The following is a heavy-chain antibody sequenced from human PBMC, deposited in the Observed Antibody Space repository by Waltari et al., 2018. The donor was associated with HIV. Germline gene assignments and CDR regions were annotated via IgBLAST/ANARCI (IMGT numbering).Heavy chain of an antibody. CDR2: IYYNENT. D-gene: IGHD3-22*01. CDR1: GGSVSSCVYY. Sequence: QVQLQESGPGLVKPSPTLSLTFTVSGGSVSSCVYYSTWIRQPPGKGLEWIGYIYYNENTYYNPSLKSRLTISLDRSKSQFSLKLSSVTAADTAVYYCARSRHDYYDSSGYYRGAFDIWGQGTMVPVSS. CDR3: ARSRHDYYDSSGYYRGAFDI. J-gene: IGHJ3*02. V-gene: IGHV4-30-4*08.